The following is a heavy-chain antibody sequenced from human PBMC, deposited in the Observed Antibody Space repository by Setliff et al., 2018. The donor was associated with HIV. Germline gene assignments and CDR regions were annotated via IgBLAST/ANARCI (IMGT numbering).Heavy chain of an antibody. Sequence: PGGSLRLSCAASGFTFRSYGMHWVRQAPGKGLEWVAVISYDGSDKYYADSVKGRFTISRDNADNSLFLQMNNLRLDDTAIYCATYYASGSRIDYWGQGTLVTVSS. V-gene: IGHV3-30*03. J-gene: IGHJ4*02. D-gene: IGHD3-10*01. CDR2: ISYDGSDK. CDR1: GFTFRSYG. CDR3: ATYYASGSRIDY.